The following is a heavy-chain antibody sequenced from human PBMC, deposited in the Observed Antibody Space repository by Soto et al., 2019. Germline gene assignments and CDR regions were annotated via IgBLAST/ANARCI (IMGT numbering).Heavy chain of an antibody. CDR3: ARPLAAVLPWFDP. Sequence: GGSLRLSCAASGFTFSSYSMNWVRQAPGKGLEWVSSISSSSSYIYYADSVKGRFTISRDNAKNSLYLQMNSLRAEDTAVYYCARPLAAVLPWFDPWGQGTLVTVSS. D-gene: IGHD6-13*01. CDR1: GFTFSSYS. J-gene: IGHJ5*02. CDR2: ISSSSSYI. V-gene: IGHV3-21*01.